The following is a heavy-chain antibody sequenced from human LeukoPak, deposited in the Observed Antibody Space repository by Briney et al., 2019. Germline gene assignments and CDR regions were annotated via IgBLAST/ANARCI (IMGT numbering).Heavy chain of an antibody. CDR2: VYTSGTS. D-gene: IGHD6-19*01. Sequence: SETLSLTCTVSGGSLTTYYWIWIRQSAGKGLEYIGHVYTSGTSNYNPSLKSRVSMSVDASKNRFSLNLSSVTAADTAVYYCARTSPVAAFDYWGQGTLVTVSS. V-gene: IGHV4-4*07. CDR3: ARTSPVAAFDY. J-gene: IGHJ4*02. CDR1: GGSLTTYY.